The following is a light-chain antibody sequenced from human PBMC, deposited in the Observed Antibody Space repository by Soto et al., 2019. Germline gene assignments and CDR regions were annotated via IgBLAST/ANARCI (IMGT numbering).Light chain of an antibody. CDR2: GAS. J-gene: IGKJ1*01. Sequence: DIQMTQSPSTLSASVGDRVTITCRASESISSFLIWYQQTPGKAPKVLIYGASSLQTGVPSRFSGSGSGTDFPLTIASLQPEDFAIYYCQQSYSARWTFGQGTKVEIK. V-gene: IGKV1-39*01. CDR3: QQSYSARWT. CDR1: ESISSF.